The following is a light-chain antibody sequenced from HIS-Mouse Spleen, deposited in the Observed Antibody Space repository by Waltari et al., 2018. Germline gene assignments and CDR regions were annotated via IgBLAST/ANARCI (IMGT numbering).Light chain of an antibody. CDR3: QVWDSSSDHVV. Sequence: SYVLTQPHSVSVAPGQTARIPCGGNNIGSKSVHWYQQKPGQAPVLVVYDDSYRPSGIPERFSGSNSGNTATLTISRVEAGDEADYYCQVWDSSSDHVVFGGGTKLTVL. V-gene: IGLV3-21*02. J-gene: IGLJ2*01. CDR1: NIGSKS. CDR2: DDS.